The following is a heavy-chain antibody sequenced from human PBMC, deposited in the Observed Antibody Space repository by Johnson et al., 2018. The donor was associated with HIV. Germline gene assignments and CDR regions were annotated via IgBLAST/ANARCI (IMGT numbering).Heavy chain of an antibody. CDR1: GFTFSSYA. V-gene: IGHV3-64*01. Sequence: VQLVESGGGLVQPGGSLRLSCAASGFTFSSYAMHWVRQAPGKGLEYFSAISNNGDSTYYANSVKDRFTISRDNSKNTLYLQMNSLRAEDTAVYYCASFGLAVAADAFDIWGQGTMVTVSS. J-gene: IGHJ3*02. D-gene: IGHD6-19*01. CDR2: ISNNGDST. CDR3: ASFGLAVAADAFDI.